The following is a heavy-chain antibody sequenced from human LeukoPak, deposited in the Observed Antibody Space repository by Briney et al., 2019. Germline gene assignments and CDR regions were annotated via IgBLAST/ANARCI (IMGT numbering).Heavy chain of an antibody. CDR2: IRYDGSNK. CDR3: ARETVVPAADYYYYYYGMDV. D-gene: IGHD2-2*01. CDR1: GFTFSSYG. J-gene: IGHJ6*02. V-gene: IGHV3-30*02. Sequence: GGSLRLSCAASGFTFSSYGTHWVRQAPGKGLEWVAFIRYDGSNKYYADSVKGRFTISRDNSKNTLYLQMNSLRAEDTAVYYCARETVVPAADYYYYYYGMDVWGQGTTVTVSS.